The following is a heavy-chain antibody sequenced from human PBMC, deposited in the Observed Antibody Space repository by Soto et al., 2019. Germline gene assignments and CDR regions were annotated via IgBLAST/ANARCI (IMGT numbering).Heavy chain of an antibody. J-gene: IGHJ4*02. Sequence: QVQLVESGGGVVQPGMSLRLSCAASGFTFSNYGMHWVRQAPGRGLEWVAVIWYDGSNKDYADSVKGRFTISRDKSKHTLYLQMDALRVEDTAVYYCARDRYNYDSYGNFDYWGQGTLVTVSS. V-gene: IGHV3-33*01. CDR1: GFTFSNYG. CDR3: ARDRYNYDSYGNFDY. D-gene: IGHD3-22*01. CDR2: IWYDGSNK.